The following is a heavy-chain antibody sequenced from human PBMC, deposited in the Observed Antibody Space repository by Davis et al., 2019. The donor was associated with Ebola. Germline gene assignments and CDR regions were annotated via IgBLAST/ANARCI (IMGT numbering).Heavy chain of an antibody. Sequence: GESLKISCAASGFTFKNYGMHWVRQAPGKGLEWVAVIWYDGSNKYYADSVKGRFTISRDNSNNMLYLHMNSLRAEDTAVYYCVLERGFDYWGQGTLVTVSS. J-gene: IGHJ4*02. D-gene: IGHD1-1*01. V-gene: IGHV3-33*08. CDR1: GFTFKNYG. CDR3: VLERGFDY. CDR2: IWYDGSNK.